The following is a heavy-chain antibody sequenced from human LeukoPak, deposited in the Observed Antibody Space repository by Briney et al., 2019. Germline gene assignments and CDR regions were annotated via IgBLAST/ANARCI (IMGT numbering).Heavy chain of an antibody. CDR2: IWYDGNTK. D-gene: IGHD3/OR15-3a*01. J-gene: IGHJ3*01. V-gene: IGHV3-33*06. Sequence: VGSLRLSCAASGFTFISYGMHWVRQAPGKGLEWVAIIWYDGNTKYYSESVRGRFTISRDNSKNTLYLQMNSLRAEDTAVYYCAKSRTGHDAFDVWGQGTLVTVSS. CDR1: GFTFISYG. CDR3: AKSRTGHDAFDV.